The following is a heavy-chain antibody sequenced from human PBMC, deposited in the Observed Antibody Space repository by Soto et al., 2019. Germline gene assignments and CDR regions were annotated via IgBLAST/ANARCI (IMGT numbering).Heavy chain of an antibody. J-gene: IGHJ6*02. CDR3: ARCGGGSCLDHHGLDV. CDR2: VHYSGSI. D-gene: IGHD2-15*01. V-gene: IGHV4-59*01. Sequence: SETLSLTCTVSRGSIRPYYWSWIRQPPGMGREWIGYVHYSGSINYSPSLKSRVTISVDTSKNQFSLKLNSVTAADTAVYFCARCGGGSCLDHHGLDVWGQGTTVTV. CDR1: RGSIRPYY.